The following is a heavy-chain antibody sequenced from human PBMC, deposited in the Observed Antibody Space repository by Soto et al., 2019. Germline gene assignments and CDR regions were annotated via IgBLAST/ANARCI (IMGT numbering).Heavy chain of an antibody. Sequence: QVQLQESGPGLVKASETLSLTCTVSGGSISNYYCSWIRQPPGKGLEWIGYIYYSGSTNYNPSLKRRVTISVDTAKNQFSPNLCSVTAADTAVYYCARAGAATLSDYWGQGTLVTVSS. V-gene: IGHV4-59*01. J-gene: IGHJ4*02. D-gene: IGHD2-15*01. CDR3: ARAGAATLSDY. CDR1: GGSISNYY. CDR2: IYYSGST.